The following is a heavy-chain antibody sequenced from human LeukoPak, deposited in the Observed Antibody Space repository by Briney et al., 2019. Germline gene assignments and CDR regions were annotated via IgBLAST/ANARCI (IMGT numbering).Heavy chain of an antibody. CDR3: AKFPYSTYCYFDH. V-gene: IGHV3-23*01. CDR1: GFTSSNYA. J-gene: IGHJ4*02. Sequence: PGGSLRPSCAASGFTSSNYAMSWVSQEPGKGLEWVSTISARGVSTYYADSLRGRFTISRDNSVNTLSLQINSLRAEDAAVYYCAKFPYSTYCYFDHWGQGTLVTVSS. CDR2: ISARGVST. D-gene: IGHD4-11*01.